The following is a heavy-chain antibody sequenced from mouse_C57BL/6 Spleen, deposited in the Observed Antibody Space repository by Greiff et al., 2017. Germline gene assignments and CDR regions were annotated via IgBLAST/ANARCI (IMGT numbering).Heavy chain of an antibody. D-gene: IGHD1-1*01. CDR2: ISDGGSYT. J-gene: IGHJ4*01. V-gene: IGHV5-4*01. CDR1: GFTFSSYA. Sequence: EVMLLESGGGLVKPGGSLKLSCAASGFTFSSYAMSWVRQTPEKRLEWVATISDGGSYTYYPDNVKGRFTISRDNAKNNLYLQMSHLKSEDTAMYYCARENYYYGSYAMDYWGQGTSVTVSS. CDR3: ARENYYYGSYAMDY.